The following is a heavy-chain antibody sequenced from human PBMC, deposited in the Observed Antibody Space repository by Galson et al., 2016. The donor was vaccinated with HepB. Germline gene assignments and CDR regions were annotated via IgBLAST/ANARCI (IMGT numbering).Heavy chain of an antibody. J-gene: IGHJ3*02. CDR3: ARALGYDDSGFHHDALDM. V-gene: IGHV1-46*01. Sequence: SVKVSCKASGYAFTTYYIHWVRQAPGQGLEWMGIISPSSGDTTYAQNFQGRVALTRDTSTRTICMELSSLTSGVTAVYYCARALGYDDSGFHHDALDMWGQGTTVTVSS. CDR2: ISPSSGDT. CDR1: GYAFTTYY. D-gene: IGHD3-22*01.